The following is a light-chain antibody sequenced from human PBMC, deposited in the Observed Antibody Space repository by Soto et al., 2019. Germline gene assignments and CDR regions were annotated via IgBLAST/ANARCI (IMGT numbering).Light chain of an antibody. J-gene: IGKJ1*01. V-gene: IGKV1-5*03. CDR2: KAS. CDR3: QRYSSYSPT. CDR1: QSISSW. Sequence: DIQMTQSPSTLSASVGDRVTITCRASQSISSWLAWYQQKPGKAPKLLIYKASSLESGVPSRFSGSGSGTEFTLTISSLQPDDFATYYCQRYSSYSPTFRQGTKVEIK.